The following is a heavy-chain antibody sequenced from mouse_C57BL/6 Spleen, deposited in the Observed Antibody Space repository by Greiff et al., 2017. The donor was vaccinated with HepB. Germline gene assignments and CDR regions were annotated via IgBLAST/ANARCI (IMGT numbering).Heavy chain of an antibody. CDR3: ARGPYYYGSSLYWYFDV. D-gene: IGHD1-1*01. CDR2: ISSGSSTI. V-gene: IGHV5-17*01. Sequence: EVKLVESGGGLVKPGGSLKLSCAASGFTFSDYGMHWVRQAPEKGLEWVAYISSGSSTIYYADTVKGRFTISRDNAKNTLFLQMTSLRSEDTAMYYCARGPYYYGSSLYWYFDVWGTGTTVTVSS. J-gene: IGHJ1*03. CDR1: GFTFSDYG.